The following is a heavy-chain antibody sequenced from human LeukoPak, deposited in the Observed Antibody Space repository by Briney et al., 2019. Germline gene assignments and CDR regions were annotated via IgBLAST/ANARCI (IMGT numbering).Heavy chain of an antibody. D-gene: IGHD3-22*01. Sequence: GGSLRLSCAASGFTFSDYYMSWIRQAPGKGLEWMGIIYPDDSDARYSPSFQGQVTISADKSISTAYLQWSSLKASDTAMYYCARRAIYYDNSGYYNFDYWGQGTLVTVSS. CDR1: GFTFSDYY. J-gene: IGHJ4*02. V-gene: IGHV5-51*01. CDR3: ARRAIYYDNSGYYNFDY. CDR2: IYPDDSDA.